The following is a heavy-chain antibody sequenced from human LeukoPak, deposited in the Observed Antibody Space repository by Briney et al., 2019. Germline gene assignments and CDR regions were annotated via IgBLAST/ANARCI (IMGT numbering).Heavy chain of an antibody. D-gene: IGHD5/OR15-5a*01. J-gene: IGHJ6*03. Sequence: ASVKVSCKASGHTFTGYYMHWVRQAPGQGLEWMGRINPDSGGTNYAQKFQGRVTMTRDTSISTAYMEVSRMRSDDTAVYYCAREVSGPRGLLYYYYMDVWGRGTTVTVSS. V-gene: IGHV1-2*06. CDR1: GHTFTGYY. CDR3: AREVSGPRGLLYYYYMDV. CDR2: INPDSGGT.